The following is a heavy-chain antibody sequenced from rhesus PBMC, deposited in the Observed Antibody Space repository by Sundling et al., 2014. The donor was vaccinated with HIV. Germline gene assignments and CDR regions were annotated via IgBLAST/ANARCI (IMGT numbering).Heavy chain of an antibody. D-gene: IGHD1-1*01. Sequence: QVQLVQSGAEVKKPGSSVKVSCKASGYTFTDYYMQWVRQAPGQGLEWMGRINPKTGDTDYAQKFQGRLTMTRDTSTSTAYMELSSLRSEDTAVYYCATALRYWGQGVLVTVSS. V-gene: IGHV1-138*01. CDR3: ATALRY. J-gene: IGHJ4*01. CDR1: GYTFTDYY. CDR2: INPKTGDT.